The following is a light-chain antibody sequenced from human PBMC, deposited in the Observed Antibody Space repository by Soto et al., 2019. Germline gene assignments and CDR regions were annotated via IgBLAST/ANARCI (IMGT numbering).Light chain of an antibody. CDR2: GAS. Sequence: ATTPAPATLSVSTGERATISCRASQSISSNLAWYQQKPGQAPRLLIYGASTRATGIPARFSGSGSGTEFTLSISSLQSEDFAVYYCQQYNNWPRTFGQGTKVDI. CDR3: QQYNNWPRT. J-gene: IGKJ1*01. CDR1: QSISSN. V-gene: IGKV3-15*01.